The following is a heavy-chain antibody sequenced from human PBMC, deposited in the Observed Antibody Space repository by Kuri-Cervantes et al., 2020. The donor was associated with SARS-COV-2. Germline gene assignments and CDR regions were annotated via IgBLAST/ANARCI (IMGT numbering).Heavy chain of an antibody. V-gene: IGHV3-74*01. J-gene: IGHJ6*02. CDR1: GFTFSSYW. D-gene: IGHD3-3*01. CDR2: INSDGSST. CDR3: ARDGLPGGTYYDFWSGYYKGYYGMDV. Sequence: GGSLRLSCAASGFTFSSYWMHLVRQAPGKGLVWVSRINSDGSSTSYADSVKGRFTISRDNAKNSLYLQMNSLRAEDTAVYYCARDGLPGGTYYDFWSGYYKGYYGMDVWGQGTTVTVSS.